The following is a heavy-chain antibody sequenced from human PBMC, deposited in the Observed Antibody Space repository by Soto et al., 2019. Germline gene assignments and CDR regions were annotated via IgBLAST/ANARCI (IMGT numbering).Heavy chain of an antibody. CDR1: GFTFSSYA. CDR3: ASLGYYDFWSGYQSPYYYGMDV. J-gene: IGHJ6*02. D-gene: IGHD3-3*01. Sequence: GGSLRLSCAASGFTFSSYAMHWVRQAPGKGLEWVAVISYDGSNKYYADSVKGRFTISRDNSKNTLYLQMNSLRAEDTAVYYCASLGYYDFWSGYQSPYYYGMDVWGQGTTVTVSS. V-gene: IGHV3-30-3*01. CDR2: ISYDGSNK.